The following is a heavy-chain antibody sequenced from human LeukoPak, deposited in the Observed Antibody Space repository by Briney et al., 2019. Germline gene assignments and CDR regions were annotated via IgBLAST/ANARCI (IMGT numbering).Heavy chain of an antibody. V-gene: IGHV1-69*13. CDR3: ARDKRASGWPFDY. Sequence: GASVKVSCKASGGTFSSYAISWVRQAPGQGLEWMGGIIPIFGTANYAQKFQGGVTITADESTSTAYMELSSLRSEDTAVYYCARDKRASGWPFDYWGQGTLVTVSS. D-gene: IGHD6-19*01. CDR2: IIPIFGTA. CDR1: GGTFSSYA. J-gene: IGHJ4*02.